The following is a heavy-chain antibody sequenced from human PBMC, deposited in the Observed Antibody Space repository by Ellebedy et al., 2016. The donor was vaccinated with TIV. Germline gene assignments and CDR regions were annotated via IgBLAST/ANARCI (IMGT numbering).Heavy chain of an antibody. J-gene: IGHJ6*03. CDR2: ISSSSSYI. V-gene: IGHV3-21*01. CDR1: GFTFSSYS. CDR3: AKGFPRGGYYYYMDV. D-gene: IGHD2-15*01. Sequence: GGSLRLXCAASGFTFSSYSMNWVRQAPGKGLEWVSSISSSSSYIYYADSVKGRFTISRDNAKNSLYLQMNSLRAEDTAVYYCAKGFPRGGYYYYMDVWGKGTTVTVSS.